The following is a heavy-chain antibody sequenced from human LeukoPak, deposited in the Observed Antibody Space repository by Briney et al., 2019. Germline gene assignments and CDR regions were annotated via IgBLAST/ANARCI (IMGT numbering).Heavy chain of an antibody. D-gene: IGHD4-17*01. J-gene: IGHJ4*02. Sequence: ASVKDSCKASGYTFTGYYINWVRQAPGQGLEWMGRINPNSGDTNYAQKFQGRVTMTRDTSINTAYMELTRLRSDDTAIYYCARGFSGNGDYGWGQGTLVTVSS. CDR2: INPNSGDT. V-gene: IGHV1-2*06. CDR1: GYTFTGYY. CDR3: ARGFSGNGDYG.